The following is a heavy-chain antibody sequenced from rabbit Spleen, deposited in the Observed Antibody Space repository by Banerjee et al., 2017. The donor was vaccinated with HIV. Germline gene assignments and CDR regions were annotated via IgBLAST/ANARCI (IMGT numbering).Heavy chain of an antibody. CDR3: ARTGSSWSLNL. J-gene: IGHJ4*01. CDR1: GFDFSSNA. Sequence: QQQLEESGGDLVQPGASLTLTCKASGFDFSSNAMCWVRQAPGKGLEYIGWISTFGSAYYANWVNGRFTISSDNAQNTVGLQLNSLTAADTATYFCARTGSSWSLNLWGPGTLVTVS. V-gene: IGHV1S8*01. CDR2: ISTFGSA. D-gene: IGHD8-1*01.